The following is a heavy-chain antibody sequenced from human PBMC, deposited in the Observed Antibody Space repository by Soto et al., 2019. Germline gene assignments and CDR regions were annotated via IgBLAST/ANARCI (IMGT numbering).Heavy chain of an antibody. V-gene: IGHV3-33*01. Sequence: QTGGSLRLSCTASGFTFSSYGMNWVRQAPGKGLEWVAVIWYDGSNKFYAGSVKGRFTISRDDSKNTLYLQMDSLRADDTAVYYCARDYCSITSCYDYWGQGTVVTVSS. J-gene: IGHJ4*02. CDR2: IWYDGSNK. D-gene: IGHD2-2*01. CDR3: ARDYCSITSCYDY. CDR1: GFTFSSYG.